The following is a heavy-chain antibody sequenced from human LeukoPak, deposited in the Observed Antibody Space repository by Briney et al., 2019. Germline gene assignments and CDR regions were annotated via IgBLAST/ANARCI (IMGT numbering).Heavy chain of an antibody. V-gene: IGHV3-9*01. J-gene: IGHJ3*02. CDR2: ISWNSGSI. CDR1: GFTFDDYA. D-gene: IGHD3-9*01. CDR3: AKDMEADILTGSHDAFDI. Sequence: GGSLRLSCAASGFTFDDYAMHWVRQAPGKGLEWVSGISWNSGSIGYADSVKGRFTISRDNAKNSLYLQMNSLRAEDTALYYCAKDMEADILTGSHDAFDIWGQGTMVTVSS.